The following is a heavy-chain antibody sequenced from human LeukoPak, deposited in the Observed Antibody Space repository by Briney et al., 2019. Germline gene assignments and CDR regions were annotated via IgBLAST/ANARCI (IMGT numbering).Heavy chain of an antibody. J-gene: IGHJ4*02. CDR1: GFTFSSYA. Sequence: GGSLRLSCAASGFTFSSYAMSWVRQAPGKGLEWVSAISGSGGSTYYADSVKGRFTISRDNSKNTLYLQMNSLRAEDTAVYYCARDRGSGSYEGYYFDYWGQGTLVTVSS. CDR2: ISGSGGST. CDR3: ARDRGSGSYEGYYFDY. D-gene: IGHD3-10*01. V-gene: IGHV3-23*01.